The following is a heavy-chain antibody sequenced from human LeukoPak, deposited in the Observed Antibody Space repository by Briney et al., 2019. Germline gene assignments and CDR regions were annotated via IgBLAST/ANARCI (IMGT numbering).Heavy chain of an antibody. CDR3: ASRIAAAVSSYDDDAFDI. J-gene: IGHJ3*02. V-gene: IGHV4-34*01. Sequence: PSETLSLTCAVYGGSFSGYYWSWIRQPPGKGLEWIGEINHSGSTNYNPSLKSRVTISVDTSKNQFSLKLSSVTAADTAVYYCASRIAAAVSSYDDDAFDIWGQGTMVTVSS. CDR2: INHSGST. CDR1: GGSFSGYY. D-gene: IGHD6-13*01.